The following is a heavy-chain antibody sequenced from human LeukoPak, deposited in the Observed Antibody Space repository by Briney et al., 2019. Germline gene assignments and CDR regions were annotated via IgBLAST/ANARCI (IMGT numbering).Heavy chain of an antibody. Sequence: GGSLRLSCAASGFTFSSYWMSWVRQAPGKGLEWVAFIRYDGTNKNYADSVKGRFTISGDNSKNTLYLQMNSLRVEDTAVYYCAKARTRGYSYGSFDYWGQGTLVTVSS. D-gene: IGHD5-18*01. J-gene: IGHJ4*02. V-gene: IGHV3-30*02. CDR1: GFTFSSYW. CDR3: AKARTRGYSYGSFDY. CDR2: IRYDGTNK.